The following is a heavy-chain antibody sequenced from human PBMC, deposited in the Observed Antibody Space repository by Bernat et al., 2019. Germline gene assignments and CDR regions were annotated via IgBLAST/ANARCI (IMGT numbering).Heavy chain of an antibody. D-gene: IGHD3-16*02. CDR3: AKSGYDYVWGSYRSGYFDY. Sequence: EVQLLESGGGLVQPGGSLRLSCAASGFTFSSYAMSWVRQAPGKGLEWVSAISGSGGSTYYADSVKGRFTISRDNSKNTLYLQMNSLRAEDTAVYYCAKSGYDYVWGSYRSGYFDYWGQGTLVTVSS. CDR2: ISGSGGST. V-gene: IGHV3-23*01. CDR1: GFTFSSYA. J-gene: IGHJ4*02.